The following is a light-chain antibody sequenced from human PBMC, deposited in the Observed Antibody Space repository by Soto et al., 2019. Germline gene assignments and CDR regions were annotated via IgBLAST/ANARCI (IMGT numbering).Light chain of an antibody. V-gene: IGLV2-14*01. J-gene: IGLJ1*01. CDR1: SGDIGSYNR. CDR2: EVT. CDR3: CSYAGSYTRV. Sequence: QSALTQPASVSGSPGQSITISCTGTSGDIGSYNRVSWYQQHPGKAPKLIIYEVTDRPSGVSNRFSGSKSDNTASLTISGLQAEDEADYYCCSYAGSYTRVFGTGTKVTVL.